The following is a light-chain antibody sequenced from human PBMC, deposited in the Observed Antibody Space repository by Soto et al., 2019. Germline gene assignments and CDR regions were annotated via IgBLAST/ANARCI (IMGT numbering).Light chain of an antibody. CDR2: EVS. V-gene: IGLV2-14*01. J-gene: IGLJ2*01. CDR1: SSHVGGYNY. CDR3: SSYTSSSTLVV. Sequence: QSALTQPASVSGSPGQSITISCTGTSSHVGGYNYVSWYQQHPGKAPKLMIFEVSNRPSGISVRFSGSRSGNTASLTISGLQAEDDADYYCSSYTSSSTLVVFGGGTKLTVL.